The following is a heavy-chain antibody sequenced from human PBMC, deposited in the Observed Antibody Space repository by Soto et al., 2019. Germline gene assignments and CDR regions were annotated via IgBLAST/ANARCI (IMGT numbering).Heavy chain of an antibody. J-gene: IGHJ4*02. CDR1: GFTFSSYA. D-gene: IGHD6-13*01. V-gene: IGHV3-23*01. CDR2: ISDSGGST. Sequence: EVQLLESGGGLVQPGGSLRLSCAASGFTFSSYAMSWVRQAPGKGLEWVSIISDSGGSTNYADSVKGRFTISRDNSKNTLYLQMNSLRADDTAGYYCAKALGAAAGPYYFDFWGQGTLVTVSS. CDR3: AKALGAAAGPYYFDF.